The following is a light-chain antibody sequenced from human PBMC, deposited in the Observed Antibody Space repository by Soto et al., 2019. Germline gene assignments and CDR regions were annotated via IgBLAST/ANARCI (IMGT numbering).Light chain of an antibody. V-gene: IGKV1-9*01. Sequence: DIQLTQSPSFLSASVGDRVTITCRASQGLSSDLAWYQQKPGKAPKLLIYAASTLQSGVPSRFSGSGSGKEFTLTISSLQPEDFATYYCQQLNSYPITFGQGTRLEIK. CDR1: QGLSSD. J-gene: IGKJ5*01. CDR3: QQLNSYPIT. CDR2: AAS.